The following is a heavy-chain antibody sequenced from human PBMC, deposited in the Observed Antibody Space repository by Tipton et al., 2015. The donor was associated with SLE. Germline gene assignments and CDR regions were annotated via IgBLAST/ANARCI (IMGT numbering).Heavy chain of an antibody. J-gene: IGHJ4*02. V-gene: IGHV4-39*01. Sequence: TLSLTCTVSGGSISSSSYYWGWIRQPPGKGLEWIGSIYYSGSTYYNPSLKSRVTISVDTSKNQFSLKLSSVTAADTAVYYCARHSGNIVATTGFDYWGQGTLVTVSS. D-gene: IGHD5-12*01. CDR3: ARHSGNIVATTGFDY. CDR1: GGSISSSSYY. CDR2: IYYSGST.